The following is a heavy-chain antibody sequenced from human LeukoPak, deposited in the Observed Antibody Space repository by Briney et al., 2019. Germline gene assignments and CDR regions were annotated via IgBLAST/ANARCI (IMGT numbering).Heavy chain of an antibody. CDR1: GGSISSGGYS. J-gene: IGHJ3*02. CDR3: AREAGYPQRFDI. CDR2: IYHSGST. D-gene: IGHD5-18*01. Sequence: SETLSLTCAVSGGSISSGGYSWSWVRQPPGKGLEWIGYIYHSGSTYYNPSLKSRVTISVDRSKNQFSLKLSSVTAADTAVYYCAREAGYPQRFDIWGQGTMVTVSS. V-gene: IGHV4-30-2*01.